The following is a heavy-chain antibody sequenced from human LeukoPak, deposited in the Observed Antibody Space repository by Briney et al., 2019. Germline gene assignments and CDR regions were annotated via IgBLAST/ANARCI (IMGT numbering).Heavy chain of an antibody. V-gene: IGHV3-21*01. CDR2: ISSSSNYI. CDR1: GFTFSSYS. J-gene: IGHJ4*02. Sequence: PGGSLRLSCAASGFTFSSYSMNWVRQAPGKGLEWVSCISSSSNYIYYADSVKGRFTISRDNAKNSLYLQMNSLRVEDTAVYYCARIWEGGYWGQGTLVTVSS. D-gene: IGHD1-26*01. CDR3: ARIWEGGY.